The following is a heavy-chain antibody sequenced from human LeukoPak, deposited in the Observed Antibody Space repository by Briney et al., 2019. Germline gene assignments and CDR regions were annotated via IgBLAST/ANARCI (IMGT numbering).Heavy chain of an antibody. Sequence: SETLSLTCAVYGGSFSGYYWSWIRQPPGKGLEWIGEINHSGSTNYNPSLKSRVTISVDTSKNQFSLKLSSVTAADTAVFYCARYEMVTTVFDYWGQGTLVTVSS. CDR1: GGSFSGYY. CDR3: ARYEMVTTVFDY. CDR2: INHSGST. V-gene: IGHV4-34*01. J-gene: IGHJ4*02. D-gene: IGHD4-11*01.